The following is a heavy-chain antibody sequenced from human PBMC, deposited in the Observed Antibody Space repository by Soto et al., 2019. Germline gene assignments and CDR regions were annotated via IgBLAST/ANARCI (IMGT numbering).Heavy chain of an antibody. V-gene: IGHV3-74*01. J-gene: IGHJ4*02. CDR3: AGGDYDYVWGSYRIDY. D-gene: IGHD3-16*02. CDR2: INSDGSST. Sequence: PGGSLRLSCAASGFTFSSYWMHWVRQAPGKGLVWVSRINSDGSSTSYADSVKGRFTISRDNAKNTLYLQMNSLRAEDTAVYYCAGGDYDYVWGSYRIDYWGQGTLVTVSS. CDR1: GFTFSSYW.